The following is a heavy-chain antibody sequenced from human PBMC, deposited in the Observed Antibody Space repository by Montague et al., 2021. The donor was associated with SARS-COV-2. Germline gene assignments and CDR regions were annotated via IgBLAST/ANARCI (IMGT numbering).Heavy chain of an antibody. D-gene: IGHD6-13*01. Sequence: SETLSLTCTVSDGSVISTYPHWHWVRQSPGRGLEWIGGYLFHIDTADYNASLRSRVTISVDTSKNQFSLKLISVTAADTAVYYCTRGIDSYKTGYWGQGTQVTVSS. CDR2: LFHIDTA. V-gene: IGHV4-61*01. CDR1: DGSVISTYPH. CDR3: TRGIDSYKTGY. J-gene: IGHJ4*02.